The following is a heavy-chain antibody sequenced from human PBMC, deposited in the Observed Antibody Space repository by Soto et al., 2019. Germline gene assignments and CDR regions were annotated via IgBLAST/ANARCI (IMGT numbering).Heavy chain of an antibody. V-gene: IGHV4-59*08. CDR1: GGSISSYF. J-gene: IGHJ5*01. CDR3: VRLIGNSWLDS. Sequence: PSETLSLTCTVSGGSISSYFWSWIRQPPGKGLEWIGYIYDSGSTNYNPSLKSRITISPDMYNNRISLQLNSVTPDDTAVYYCVRLIGNSWLDSWGQGTLVTVSS. CDR2: IYDSGST.